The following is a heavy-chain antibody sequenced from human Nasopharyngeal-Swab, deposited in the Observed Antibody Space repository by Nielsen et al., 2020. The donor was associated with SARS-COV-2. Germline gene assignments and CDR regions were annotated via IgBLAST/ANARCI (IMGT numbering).Heavy chain of an antibody. CDR1: GGSFSGYY. J-gene: IGHJ6*02. CDR2: INHSGST. V-gene: IGHV4-34*01. D-gene: IGHD6-13*01. Sequence: GSLRLSCAVYGGSFSGYYWSWIRQPPGKGLEWIGEINHSGSTNYNPSLKSRVIISVDTSKNQFSLKLSSVTAADTAVYYCASSSSWAIYYYGMDVWGQGTTVTVSS. CDR3: ASSSSWAIYYYGMDV.